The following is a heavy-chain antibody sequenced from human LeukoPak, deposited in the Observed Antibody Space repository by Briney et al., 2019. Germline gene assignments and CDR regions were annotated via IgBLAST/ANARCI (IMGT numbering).Heavy chain of an antibody. V-gene: IGHV3-74*01. CDR2: VNGDGSST. D-gene: IGHD6-19*01. J-gene: IGHJ4*02. CDR3: TRTGDSTGYTYYYDY. Sequence: GGSPRLSCAASGFTFSRYEMNWVRQAPGKGLMWVSRVNGDGSSTSYADSVEGRFTISRDNAKNTVYLQMNSLRVEDSAVYYCTRTGDSTGYTYYYDYWGQGTLVTVSS. CDR1: GFTFSRYE.